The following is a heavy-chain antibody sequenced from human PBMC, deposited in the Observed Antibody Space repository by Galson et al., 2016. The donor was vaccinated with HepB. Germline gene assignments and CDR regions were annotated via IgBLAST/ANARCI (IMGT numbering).Heavy chain of an antibody. Sequence: TLSLTCTVSGGSISSGGYYWSWIRQHPGKGLEWIGYIYHLGNTYFNPSLKSRVTMSIDASKNQFSLKLSSVTAADTAVYYCAGGGRKGLWGYYFDYWGQGTLVPVSS. V-gene: IGHV4-31*03. CDR3: AGGGRKGLWGYYFDY. J-gene: IGHJ4*02. D-gene: IGHD5-18*01. CDR1: GGSISSGGYY. CDR2: IYHLGNT.